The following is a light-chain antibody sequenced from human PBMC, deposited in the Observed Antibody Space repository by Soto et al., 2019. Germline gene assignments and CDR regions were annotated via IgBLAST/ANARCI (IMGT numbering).Light chain of an antibody. J-gene: IGLJ1*01. CDR2: ENN. Sequence: SVLTQPPSVSAAPGQKVTISCSGSSSNLGNNYVSWYQQLPGTAPKLLIYENNKRPSGIPDQFSGSKSGTSATLGITGLQTGDEADYYCATWDNSLSAYVFGTGTKLTVL. CDR1: SSNLGNNY. V-gene: IGLV1-51*02. CDR3: ATWDNSLSAYV.